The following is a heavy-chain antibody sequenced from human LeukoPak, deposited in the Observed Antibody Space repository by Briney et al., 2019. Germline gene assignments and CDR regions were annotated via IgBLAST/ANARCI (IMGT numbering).Heavy chain of an antibody. V-gene: IGHV3-21*01. CDR2: ISSSSSYI. J-gene: IGHJ4*02. CDR3: ARTAGSYNFHY. Sequence: GGSLRLSCAASGFTFSSYSMNWVRQAPGKGLEWVSSISSSSSYIYYADSEKGRFTISRDNAKNSLYLQMNSLRAEDTAVYYCARTAGSYNFHYWGQGTLVTVSS. CDR1: GFTFSSYS. D-gene: IGHD1-26*01.